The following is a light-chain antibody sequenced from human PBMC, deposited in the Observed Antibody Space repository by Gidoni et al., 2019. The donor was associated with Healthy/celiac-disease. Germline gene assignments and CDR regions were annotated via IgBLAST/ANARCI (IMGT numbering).Light chain of an antibody. CDR2: EVS. J-gene: IGLJ2*01. V-gene: IGLV2-14*01. Sequence: QSALTQPASASGSPGQSITISCTGTSSDVGGYNYVSWDQQHPGKAPKLMIYEVSNRPSGVSNRFSGSKSGNTASLTISGLQAEDEADYYCSSYTSSSTVVFGGGTKLTVL. CDR1: SSDVGGYNY. CDR3: SSYTSSSTVV.